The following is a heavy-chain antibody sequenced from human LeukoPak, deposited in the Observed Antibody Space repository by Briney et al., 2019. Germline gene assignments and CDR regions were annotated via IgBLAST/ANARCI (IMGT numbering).Heavy chain of an antibody. V-gene: IGHV4-59*08. D-gene: IGHD1-26*01. J-gene: IGHJ4*02. Sequence: SSETLSLTCTVSGGSISRYYWSWLRHPPGEGLEWVGYIYSTGSTNSNPSLKTRFTISIDTSRNQFSLRLTSVTAAYTAVYYCARHESAVGALFYWGQGTPVTVSS. CDR2: IYSTGST. CDR3: ARHESAVGALFY. CDR1: GGSISRYY.